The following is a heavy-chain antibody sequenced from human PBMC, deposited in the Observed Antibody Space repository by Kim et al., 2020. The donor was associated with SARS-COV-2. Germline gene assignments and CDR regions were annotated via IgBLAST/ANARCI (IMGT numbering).Heavy chain of an antibody. CDR1: GFTFSSYS. J-gene: IGHJ6*02. CDR3: APIVGAKYHYGMDV. CDR2: ISSSSSTI. D-gene: IGHD1-26*01. Sequence: GGSLRLSCAASGFTFSSYSMNWVRQAPGKGLEWVSYISSSSSTIYYADSVKGRFTISRDNAKNSLYLQMNSLRAEDTAVYYCAPIVGAKYHYGMDVWGQGTTVTVSS. V-gene: IGHV3-48*04.